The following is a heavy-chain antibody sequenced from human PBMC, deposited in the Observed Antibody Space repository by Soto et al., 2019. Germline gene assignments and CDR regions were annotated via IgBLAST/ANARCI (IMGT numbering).Heavy chain of an antibody. CDR2: IKQDGSEK. CDR1: GFTFSGYW. D-gene: IGHD2-2*02. V-gene: IGHV3-7*01. Sequence: EVLLVESGGGLVQPGGSLRLSCAASGFTFSGYWMSWVRQAPGKGLEWVANIKQDGSEKYYVESLKGRFTISRDNAQKSLYLQVNSLRVEDTAVYYFARGGHCSTTSCHTSRSAFDIWGQGTVVTVSS. J-gene: IGHJ3*02. CDR3: ARGGHCSTTSCHTSRSAFDI.